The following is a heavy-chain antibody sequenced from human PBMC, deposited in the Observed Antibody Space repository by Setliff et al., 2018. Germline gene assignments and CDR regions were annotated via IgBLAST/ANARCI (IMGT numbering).Heavy chain of an antibody. Sequence: SETLSLTCSVSGGSTSTYYWSWIRQPPGKGLEWIGNINYSGNSNYIPSLKSRVTISVDTPKNQFSLKLSSVTAADTAVYYCARDTRVRDSSSVPSDTFDIWGRGAMVTVSS. CDR2: INYSGNS. CDR1: GGSTSTYY. D-gene: IGHD2-15*01. V-gene: IGHV4-59*01. J-gene: IGHJ3*02. CDR3: ARDTRVRDSSSVPSDTFDI.